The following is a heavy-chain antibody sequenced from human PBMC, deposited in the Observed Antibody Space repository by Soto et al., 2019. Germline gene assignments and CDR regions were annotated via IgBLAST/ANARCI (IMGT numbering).Heavy chain of an antibody. CDR3: AHRAYFDSGKQFDY. CDR2: IYWDDEK. CDR1: GFSLSTSGVG. D-gene: IGHD3-10*01. V-gene: IGHV2-5*02. J-gene: IGHJ4*02. Sequence: QITLKESGPTLVKPTQTLTLTCTFSGFSLSTSGVGVGWIRQPPGKALEWLAIIYWDDEKRYSPSLKTRLTVTKDTSQNQVVITMTNVDPVDTATYYCAHRAYFDSGKQFDYWGQGTLVSVSS.